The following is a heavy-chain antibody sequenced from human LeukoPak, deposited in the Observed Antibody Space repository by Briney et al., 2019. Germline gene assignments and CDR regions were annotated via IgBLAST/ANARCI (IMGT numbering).Heavy chain of an antibody. D-gene: IGHD3-22*01. J-gene: IGHJ4*02. Sequence: SVKVSCKASGGTFSSYAISWVRQAPGQGLEWMGGIIPIFGTANYAQKFQGRVTITTDESTSTAYMELSSLRSEDTAVYYCASRLRDYYDSSGYLAYWGQGTLVTVSS. CDR2: IIPIFGTA. V-gene: IGHV1-69*05. CDR1: GGTFSSYA. CDR3: ASRLRDYYDSSGYLAY.